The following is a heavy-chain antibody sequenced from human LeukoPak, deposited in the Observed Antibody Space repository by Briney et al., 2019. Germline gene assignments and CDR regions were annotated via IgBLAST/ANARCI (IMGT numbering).Heavy chain of an antibody. CDR2: INERGTDS. CDR3: ARADSGYSSSWYQMDFWYFDL. D-gene: IGHD6-13*01. V-gene: IGHV3-74*03. J-gene: IGHJ2*01. Sequence: GGSLRLSCTASGFTFSGHWIHWVRQPPGMGLVWVSRINERGTDSMYAESVKGRFTISRDNAKNTVYLQMNSLRAEDTAVYYCARADSGYSSSWYQMDFWYFDLWGRGTLVTVSS. CDR1: GFTFSGHW.